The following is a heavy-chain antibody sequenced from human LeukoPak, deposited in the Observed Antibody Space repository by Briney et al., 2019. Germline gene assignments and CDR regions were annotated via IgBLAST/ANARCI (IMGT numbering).Heavy chain of an antibody. D-gene: IGHD3-22*01. V-gene: IGHV3-23*01. CDR3: AKDRGYYDSSGYYYQH. Sequence: PGGSLRLSCAASGFTFSSYAMSWVRQAPGKGLEWVSAISGSGGSTYYADSVKGRFTISRDNSKNTLYLQMNSLRAEDTAVYYCAKDRGYYDSSGYYYQHWGQGTLVTVSS. J-gene: IGHJ1*01. CDR1: GFTFSSYA. CDR2: ISGSGGST.